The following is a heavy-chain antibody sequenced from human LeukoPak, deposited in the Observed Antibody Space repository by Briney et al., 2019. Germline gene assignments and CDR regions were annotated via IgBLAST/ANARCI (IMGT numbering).Heavy chain of an antibody. CDR2: IYYSGST. J-gene: IGHJ4*02. CDR3: ARAPWGDYVDY. Sequence: SETLSLTCTVSGGSISSGDYYWSWIRQPPGKGLEWIGYIYYSGSTYYNPSLKSRVTISVDTSKNQFSLKLSSVTAADTAVYYCARAPWGDYVDYWGQGTLVTVPS. D-gene: IGHD3-16*01. V-gene: IGHV4-30-4*01. CDR1: GGSISSGDYY.